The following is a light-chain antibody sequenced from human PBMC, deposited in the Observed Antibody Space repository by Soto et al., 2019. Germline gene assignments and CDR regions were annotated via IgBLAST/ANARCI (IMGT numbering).Light chain of an antibody. CDR3: AAWDDSLNGYV. Sequence: HSVLTQPPSASGTPGQRVTISCSGSSSNIPTNAVNWFQQLPGTAPKLLIYSNNQRPSGVPDRFSGSKSGTSASLAISGLQSEDEADYYCAAWDDSLNGYVFGAGTKVTVL. CDR1: SSNIPTNA. V-gene: IGLV1-44*01. J-gene: IGLJ1*01. CDR2: SNN.